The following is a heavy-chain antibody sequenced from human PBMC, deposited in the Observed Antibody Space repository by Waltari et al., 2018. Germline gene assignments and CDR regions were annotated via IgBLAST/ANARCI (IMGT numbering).Heavy chain of an antibody. Sequence: QVQLVESGGGVVQPGRSLRLSCAASGFTFSSYGMHWVRQAPGKGLEWVAVISYDGSNKYYAESVKGRFTISRDNSKNTLYLQMNSLRAEDTAVYYCAKNTVAGLDYWGQGTLVTVSS. V-gene: IGHV3-30*18. CDR1: GFTFSSYG. CDR3: AKNTVAGLDY. CDR2: ISYDGSNK. D-gene: IGHD6-19*01. J-gene: IGHJ4*02.